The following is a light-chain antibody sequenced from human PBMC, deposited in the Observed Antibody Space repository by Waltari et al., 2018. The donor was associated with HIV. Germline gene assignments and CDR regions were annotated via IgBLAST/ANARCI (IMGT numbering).Light chain of an antibody. Sequence: DIVMTQSPDSLAVSLGERATINCKSSQSVLYSSNNKNYLAWYHQKPGQPPELLIYWASTRVSGVPDRFSGSGSGTDFTLTISSLQAEDVAVYYCQQYYSNPLTFGGGTKVEIK. V-gene: IGKV4-1*01. CDR1: QSVLYSSNNKNY. CDR3: QQYYSNPLT. J-gene: IGKJ4*01. CDR2: WAS.